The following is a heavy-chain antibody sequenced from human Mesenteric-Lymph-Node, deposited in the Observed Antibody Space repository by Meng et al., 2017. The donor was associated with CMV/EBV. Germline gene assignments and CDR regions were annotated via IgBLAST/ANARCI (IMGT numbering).Heavy chain of an antibody. J-gene: IGHJ4*02. V-gene: IGHV3-74*01. Sequence: GGSLRLSCAASGFTFRNYWMHWVRQTPGKGLVWVSRIKRDGSNTDYADSVKGRFTISRDNAKNSLFLQMKSLRAEDTAVYYCARGTRSGYDYWGQGTLVTVSS. D-gene: IGHD3-22*01. CDR1: GFTFRNYW. CDR2: IKRDGSNT. CDR3: ARGTRSGYDY.